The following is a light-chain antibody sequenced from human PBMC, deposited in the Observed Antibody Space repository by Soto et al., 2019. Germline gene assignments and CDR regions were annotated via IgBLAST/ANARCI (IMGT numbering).Light chain of an antibody. J-gene: IGLJ1*01. CDR2: DVA. CDR1: SSDVGGSNF. Sequence: LTQPASVSDSPGQSITISCTGTSSDVGGSNFVSWYQQHPGKPPKLIIYDVANRPSGVSNRFSGSKSGSTASLIISRLQTEDEADYYCVSYKSSTNYVFGTGTKVTVL. CDR3: VSYKSSTNYV. V-gene: IGLV2-14*03.